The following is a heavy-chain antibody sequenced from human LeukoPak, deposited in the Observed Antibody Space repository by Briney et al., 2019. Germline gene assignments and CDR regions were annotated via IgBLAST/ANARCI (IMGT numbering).Heavy chain of an antibody. CDR2: INPNSGGT. J-gene: IGHJ4*02. Sequence: ASVKVSCKASGYTFTGYYMHWLRQAPGQGLEWMGRINPNSGGTNYAQKFQGRVTMTRDTSISTAYMELSRLRSDDTAVYYCARGLLWFGELKGTIDYWGQGTLVTVSS. CDR3: ARGLLWFGELKGTIDY. V-gene: IGHV1-2*06. CDR1: GYTFTGYY. D-gene: IGHD3-10*01.